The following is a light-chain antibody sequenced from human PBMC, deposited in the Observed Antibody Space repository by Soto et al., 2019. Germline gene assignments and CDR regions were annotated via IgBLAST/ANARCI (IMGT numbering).Light chain of an antibody. J-gene: IGKJ4*01. Sequence: DIQLTQSPSFLSASVGDRVTITCRASQGISSYLAWYQQKPGKAPKLLIYAASTLQSGVPSRFSGSGSGTEFTLTISSLQPEDFATYYCQQLNSYPLTFGGGFKV. CDR2: AAS. CDR1: QGISSY. CDR3: QQLNSYPLT. V-gene: IGKV1-9*01.